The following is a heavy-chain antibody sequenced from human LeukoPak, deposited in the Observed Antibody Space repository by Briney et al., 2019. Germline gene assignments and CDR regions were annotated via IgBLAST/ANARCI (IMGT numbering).Heavy chain of an antibody. CDR3: ARDLIVVVTADDAFDI. V-gene: IGHV1-18*01. D-gene: IGHD2-21*02. CDR1: GYTFISYG. J-gene: IGHJ3*02. CDR2: ISAYNGNT. Sequence: ASVKVSCKASGYTFISYGISWVRQAPGQGLEWMGWISAYNGNTNYAQKLQGRVTMTTDTSTSTAYMELRSLRSDDTAVYYCARDLIVVVTADDAFDIWGQGTMVTVSS.